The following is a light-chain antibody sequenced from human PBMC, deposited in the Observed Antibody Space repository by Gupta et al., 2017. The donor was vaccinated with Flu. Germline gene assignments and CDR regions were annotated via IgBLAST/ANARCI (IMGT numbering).Light chain of an antibody. Sequence: HSALTQPASVSGSPGQSIAISCTGTDSDIGAYNYVSWYQHHPTKSPKLIIYDVSNRPPGGSSGFSGATSGTTTSLTLAGVEAEDEDDYYSGSHGAVGVFGGGTKVTVL. CDR1: DSDIGAYNY. CDR3: GSHGAVGV. V-gene: IGLV2-14*01. CDR2: DVS. J-gene: IGLJ2*01.